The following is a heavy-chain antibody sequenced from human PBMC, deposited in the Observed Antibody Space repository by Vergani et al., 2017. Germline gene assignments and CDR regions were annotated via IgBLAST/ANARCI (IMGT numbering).Heavy chain of an antibody. Sequence: QLQLQESGPGLVKPSETLSLTCTVSGGSISSSSYYWGWIRQPPGKGLEWIGSIYYSGSTYYNPSLKSRVTISVDTSKNQFSLKLSSVTAADTAVYYCARDGGPSYYFWSGYYTVWFDPWGQGTLVTVSS. D-gene: IGHD3-3*01. CDR2: IYYSGST. V-gene: IGHV4-39*07. CDR1: GGSISSSSYY. CDR3: ARDGGPSYYFWSGYYTVWFDP. J-gene: IGHJ5*02.